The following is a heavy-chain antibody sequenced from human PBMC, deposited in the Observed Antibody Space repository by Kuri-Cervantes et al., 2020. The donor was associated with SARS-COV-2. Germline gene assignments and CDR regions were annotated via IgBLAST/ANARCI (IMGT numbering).Heavy chain of an antibody. D-gene: IGHD2-2*01. J-gene: IGHJ6*02. CDR3: ASFTNYYYYGLDV. Sequence: SVKVSCKASGGTFDSYPISWVRQAPGQGLEWMGRIIPFLGISNSAQKFQGRVTITADKSTSTVYMEWSSLRSEDTAVYYCASFTNYYYYGLDVWGQGTTVTVSS. CDR2: IIPFLGIS. V-gene: IGHV1-69*02. CDR1: GGTFDSYP.